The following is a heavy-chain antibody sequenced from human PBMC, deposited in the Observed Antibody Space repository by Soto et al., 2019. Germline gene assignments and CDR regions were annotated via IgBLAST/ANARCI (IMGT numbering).Heavy chain of an antibody. CDR1: GFTFSSYG. J-gene: IGHJ4*02. CDR3: AKDFYGDHDY. CDR2: ISYDGSNK. V-gene: IGHV3-30*18. Sequence: QVQLVESGGGVVQPGRSLRLSCAASGFTFSSYGMHWVRQAPGKGLEWVAVISYDGSNKYYADSVKGRFTISRDNSKNTLYLQMNSLRAEDTAVYYCAKDFYGDHDYWGQGPLVTVSS. D-gene: IGHD4-17*01.